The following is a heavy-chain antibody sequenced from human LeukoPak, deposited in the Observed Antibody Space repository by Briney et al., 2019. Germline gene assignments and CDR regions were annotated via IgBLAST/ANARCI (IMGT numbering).Heavy chain of an antibody. J-gene: IGHJ4*02. Sequence: GGSLRLSCAASGFTFSTYWMHWVRQAPGKGLEWVSLISSDGGSTYYADSVKGRFTISRDNSKNSLYVQLNNLRTEDTALYYCAKGRYGSGSFSTPFEYWGQGTLVTVSS. CDR1: GFTFSTYW. V-gene: IGHV3-43*01. D-gene: IGHD3-10*01. CDR2: ISSDGGST. CDR3: AKGRYGSGSFSTPFEY.